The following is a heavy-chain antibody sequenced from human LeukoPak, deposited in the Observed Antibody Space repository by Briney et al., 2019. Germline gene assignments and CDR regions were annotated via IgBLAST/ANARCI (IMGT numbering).Heavy chain of an antibody. CDR3: AKPSTDSWYSGSYDY. J-gene: IGHJ4*02. Sequence: GGSLRLSCAASGFTFSSYAMSRVRQAPGKGLEWVSAISGSGGSTYYADSVKGRFTISRDNSKNTLYLQMNSLRAEDTAVYYCAKPSTDSWYSGSYDYWGQGTLVTVSS. CDR2: ISGSGGST. D-gene: IGHD1-26*01. CDR1: GFTFSSYA. V-gene: IGHV3-23*01.